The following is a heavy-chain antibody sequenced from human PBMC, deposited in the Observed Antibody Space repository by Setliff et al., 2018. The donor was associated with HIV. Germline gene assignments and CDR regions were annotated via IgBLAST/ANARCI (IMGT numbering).Heavy chain of an antibody. CDR2: IYYGGGT. CDR1: GGSISSSSYY. V-gene: IGHV4-39*07. Sequence: PSETLSLTCSVSGGSISSSSYYWGWIRQPPGKGLEWIGSIYYGGGTFYNPSLKSRVTISLDTSINQFSLQLSSVTAADTAVYYCARDSSGWTRRNWFDPWGQGTLVTVSS. D-gene: IGHD6-19*01. CDR3: ARDSSGWTRRNWFDP. J-gene: IGHJ5*02.